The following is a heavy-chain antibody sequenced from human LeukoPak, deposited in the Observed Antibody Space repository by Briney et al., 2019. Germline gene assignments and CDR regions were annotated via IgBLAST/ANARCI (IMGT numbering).Heavy chain of an antibody. CDR3: ARGVYYYDTSGYYYYYMDV. CDR1: GGSFSGYY. D-gene: IGHD3-22*01. V-gene: IGHV4-34*01. Sequence: SETLSLACAVYGGSFSGYYCSWIRQPPGKGLEWIGEINHSGSTNYNPSLKSRVTISVDTSKNEFSLKLSSATAADAAVYYCARGVYYYDTSGYYYYYMDVWGKGTTVTVSS. J-gene: IGHJ6*03. CDR2: INHSGST.